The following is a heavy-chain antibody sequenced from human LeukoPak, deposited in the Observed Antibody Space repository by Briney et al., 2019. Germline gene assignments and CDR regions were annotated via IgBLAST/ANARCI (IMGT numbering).Heavy chain of an antibody. Sequence: PGGSLRLSCAASGFTFSSYWMHWVRQAPGRGLVWVSRISSDGSSTIYADSVKGRFTISSDNAKNTLYLQMNSLRAEDTAVYYCARDWGGYGPTSHDYWGQGPLVTVSS. J-gene: IGHJ4*02. CDR3: ARDWGGYGPTSHDY. D-gene: IGHD3-16*01. V-gene: IGHV3-74*01. CDR2: ISSDGSST. CDR1: GFTFSSYW.